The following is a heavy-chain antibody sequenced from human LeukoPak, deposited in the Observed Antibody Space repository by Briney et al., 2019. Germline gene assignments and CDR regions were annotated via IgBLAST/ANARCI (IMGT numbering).Heavy chain of an antibody. CDR3: ARGGLYDSSGQINPSDAFDI. V-gene: IGHV6-1*01. CDR2: TYYRSKWYN. CDR1: GDSVSSNSAA. D-gene: IGHD3-22*01. Sequence: SQTLSLTCAISGDSVSSNSAAWNWIRQSPSRGLEWLGRTYYRSKWYNDYAVSVKSRITINPDTSKNQFSLQLSSVTAADTAVYYCARGGLYDSSGQINPSDAFDIWGQGTMVTVSS. J-gene: IGHJ3*02.